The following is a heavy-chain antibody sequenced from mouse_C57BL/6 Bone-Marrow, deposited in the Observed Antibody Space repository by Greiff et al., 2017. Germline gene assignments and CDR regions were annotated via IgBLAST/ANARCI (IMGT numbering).Heavy chain of an antibody. J-gene: IGHJ3*01. D-gene: IGHD1-1*01. Sequence: QVQLQQSGPELVKPGASVKISCKASGYTFTSYWMHWVKQRPGQGLEWIGNINPSNGGTNYNEKFKSKATLTVDKSSSTAYMQLSSLTSEDSAVXNCARSSYNHAGFAYWGQGTLVTVSA. V-gene: IGHV1-53*01. CDR1: GYTFTSYW. CDR3: ARSSYNHAGFAY. CDR2: INPSNGGT.